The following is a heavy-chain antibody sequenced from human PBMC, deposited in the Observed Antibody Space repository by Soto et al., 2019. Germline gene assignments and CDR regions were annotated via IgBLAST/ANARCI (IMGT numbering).Heavy chain of an antibody. J-gene: IGHJ5*02. CDR3: AREVYGSGSYYKSNGFDP. V-gene: IGHV1-18*01. CDR1: GYTFTSYG. Sequence: ASVKVSCKASGYTFTSYGISWVRQAPGQGLEWMGWISAYNGNTNYAQKLQGRVTMTTDTSTSTAYMELRSLRSDDTAVYYCAREVYGSGSYYKSNGFDPWGQGPLVTVSS. D-gene: IGHD3-10*01. CDR2: ISAYNGNT.